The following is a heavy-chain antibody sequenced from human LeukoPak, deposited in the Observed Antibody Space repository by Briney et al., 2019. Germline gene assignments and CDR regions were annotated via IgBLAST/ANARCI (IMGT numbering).Heavy chain of an antibody. CDR3: ARDYQAWWFDP. D-gene: IGHD2-2*01. CDR2: IYYTGIT. Sequence: SETLSLTCTVSGGSISGYYWSWIRQPPGKGLEWIGYIYYTGITNYNPSFESRVTISVDTSKNQFSLKLRFLTAADTAVYYCARDYQAWWFDPWGRGTLVTVSS. CDR1: GGSISGYY. J-gene: IGHJ5*02. V-gene: IGHV4-59*01.